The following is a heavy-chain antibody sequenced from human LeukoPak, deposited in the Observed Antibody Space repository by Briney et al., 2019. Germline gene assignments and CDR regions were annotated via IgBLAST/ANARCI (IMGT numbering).Heavy chain of an antibody. V-gene: IGHV4-34*01. J-gene: IGHJ4*02. CDR2: INHSGST. CDR3: ARSPYVLLWFGDSNRGFDY. Sequence: KPSETLSLTCAVYGGSFSGYYWSWIRQPPGKGLEWIGEINHSGSTNYNPSLKSRVTISVDTSKNQFSLKLSSVTAADTAVYYCARSPYVLLWFGDSNRGFDYWGQGTLVTVSS. CDR1: GGSFSGYY. D-gene: IGHD3-10*01.